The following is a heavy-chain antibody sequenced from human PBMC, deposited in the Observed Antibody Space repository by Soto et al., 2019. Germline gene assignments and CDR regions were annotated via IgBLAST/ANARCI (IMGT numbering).Heavy chain of an antibody. J-gene: IGHJ3*02. CDR1: GYSFTNYW. CDR3: ARFRTYYDSSGFAFDI. V-gene: IGHV5-51*01. CDR2: IYPADSDT. D-gene: IGHD3-22*01. Sequence: GESLKISCKGSGYSFTNYWIGWVRLMPGKGLEWMGIIYPADSDTRYSPSFQGQVTISADKSISTAYLQWSSLKASDTAMYYCARFRTYYDSSGFAFDIWGQGTMVTVSS.